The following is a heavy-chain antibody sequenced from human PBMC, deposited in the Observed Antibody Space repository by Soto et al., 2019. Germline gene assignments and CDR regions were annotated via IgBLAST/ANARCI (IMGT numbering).Heavy chain of an antibody. Sequence: VSCKASLGTVSSYAINWVRQAPGQGLEWMGGIIPIFGTANYAQKFQGRVTITADKSTSTAYMELSSLRSEDTAVYYCARAGAVVTYAFDIWGQGTMVTV. CDR1: LGTVSSYA. CDR3: ARAGAVVTYAFDI. D-gene: IGHD2-15*01. J-gene: IGHJ3*02. V-gene: IGHV1-69*06. CDR2: IIPIFGTA.